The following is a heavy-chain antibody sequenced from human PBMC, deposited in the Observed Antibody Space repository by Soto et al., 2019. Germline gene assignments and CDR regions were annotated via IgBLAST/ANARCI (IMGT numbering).Heavy chain of an antibody. V-gene: IGHV1-69*06. CDR3: ARDSRIVVVTATWGLPYYNGMDV. CDR1: GVTFSSYA. CDR2: IIPIFRTA. J-gene: IGHJ6*02. Sequence: SVKVSCKAPGVTFSSYAISWVRQAPGQGLEWMGGIIPIFRTANYAQKFQGRVTITAYKSTSTAYTELTSMRSEDTAVYYCARDSRIVVVTATWGLPYYNGMDVWGQGTPVTVSS. D-gene: IGHD2-21*02.